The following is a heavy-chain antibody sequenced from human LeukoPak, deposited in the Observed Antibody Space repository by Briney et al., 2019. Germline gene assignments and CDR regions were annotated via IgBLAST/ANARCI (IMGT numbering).Heavy chain of an antibody. CDR3: ARDRGGSLDAFDI. J-gene: IGHJ3*02. D-gene: IGHD1-26*01. V-gene: IGHV3-33*08. Sequence: PGGSLRLSCAASGFSFSLYWMNWVRQAPGKGLEWVAVIWYDGSNKYYADSVKGRFTISRDNSKNTLYLQMNSLRAEDTAVYYCARDRGGSLDAFDIWGQGTMVTVSS. CDR2: IWYDGSNK. CDR1: GFSFSLYW.